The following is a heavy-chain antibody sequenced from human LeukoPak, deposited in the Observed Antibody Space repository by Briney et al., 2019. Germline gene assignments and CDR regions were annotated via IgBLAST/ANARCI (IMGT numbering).Heavy chain of an antibody. J-gene: IGHJ4*02. V-gene: IGHV3-7*03. D-gene: IGHD1-1*01. Sequence: PGGSLRLSCAASGFTFSNYWMSWVRQTPGKGLEWVDNIKEDGSEKYYVDSVKGRFTISRDNAKNSLYLQMNNLGAEDTAFYYCTRYNNATEDWGQGTLVTVSS. CDR1: GFTFSNYW. CDR3: TRYNNATED. CDR2: IKEDGSEK.